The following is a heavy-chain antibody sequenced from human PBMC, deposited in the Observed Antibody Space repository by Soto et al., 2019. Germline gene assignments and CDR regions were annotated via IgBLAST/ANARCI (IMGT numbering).Heavy chain of an antibody. V-gene: IGHV3-21*01. CDR2: ISSSSSYI. CDR3: TRARYSSSYYYYMDV. CDR1: GFTFSSYS. Sequence: EVQLVESGGGLVKPGGSLRLSCAASGFTFSSYSMNWVRQAPGKGLEWVSSISSSSSYIYYADSVKGRFTISRVNAKNSLHQKMNSLSADTTVVYYWTRARYSSSYYYYMDVWGKGTTVTVSS. J-gene: IGHJ6*03. D-gene: IGHD6-13*01.